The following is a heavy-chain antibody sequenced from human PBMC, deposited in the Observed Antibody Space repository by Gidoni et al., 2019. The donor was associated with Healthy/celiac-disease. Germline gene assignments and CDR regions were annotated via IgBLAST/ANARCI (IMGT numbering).Heavy chain of an antibody. CDR2: ISWDGGST. D-gene: IGHD5-18*01. Sequence: EVQLVESGGVVVQPGGSRRLSCAASGFTFDDYTMHWVRQAPGKGLEWVSLISWDGGSTYYADSLKGRFTISRDNSKNSLYLQMNSLRTEDTALYYCAKGGEIRTLDYWGQGTLVTVSS. J-gene: IGHJ4*02. CDR1: GFTFDDYT. V-gene: IGHV3-43*01. CDR3: AKGGEIRTLDY.